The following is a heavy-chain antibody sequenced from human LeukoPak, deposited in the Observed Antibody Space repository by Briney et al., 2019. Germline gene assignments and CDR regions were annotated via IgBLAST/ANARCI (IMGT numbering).Heavy chain of an antibody. CDR2: IYPGDSDT. J-gene: IGHJ4*02. D-gene: IGHD3-16*02. CDR3: ARQDLWGNYHYYDY. V-gene: IGHV5-51*01. CDR1: GYIFTNYW. Sequence: GESLKISCNGSGYIFTNYWIAWVRQMPGKGLEWMGIIYPGDSDTRYSPSFQGQVTISADKSISTAYLQWSSLKASDTAMYYCARQDLWGNYHYYDYWGQGTLVTVSS.